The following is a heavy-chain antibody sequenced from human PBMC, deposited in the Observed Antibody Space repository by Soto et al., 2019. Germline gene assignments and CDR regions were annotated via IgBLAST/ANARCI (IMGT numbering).Heavy chain of an antibody. CDR2: INHSGST. V-gene: IGHV4-34*01. J-gene: IGHJ4*02. Sequence: QVQLQQWGAGLLKPSETLSLTCAVYGGSFSGYYWSWIRQPPGKGLEWIGEINHSGSTNYNPSLKSRVTRSVDTSKNQFCLKLSSVTAADTAVYYCARGWGRISDYWGQGALVAVSS. D-gene: IGHD7-27*01. CDR3: ARGWGRISDY. CDR1: GGSFSGYY.